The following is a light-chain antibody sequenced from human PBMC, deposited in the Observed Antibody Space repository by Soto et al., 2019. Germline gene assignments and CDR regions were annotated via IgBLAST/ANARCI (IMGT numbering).Light chain of an antibody. CDR3: QQYNSYPLFT. CDR2: AAS. J-gene: IGKJ3*01. V-gene: IGKV1-16*02. CDR1: PAISNY. Sequence: DIQMTQSPSSLSASVGDRVTVTCRASPAISNYLAWFQQKPGIAPKSLIYAASGLQSGVPSKFSGSGSGTDLTLTTSRLQPEDFATYYCQQYNSYPLFTFGPGTKVDIK.